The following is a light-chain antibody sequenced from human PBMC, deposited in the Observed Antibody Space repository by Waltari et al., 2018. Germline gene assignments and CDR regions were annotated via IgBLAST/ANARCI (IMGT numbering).Light chain of an antibody. CDR1: QSVSSSS. CDR3: QQVKSFPAT. V-gene: IGKV3-20*01. CDR2: AAS. Sequence: ETVLTQSPGTLSLSPGEKVTLSCRASQSVSSSSLTWYQQKPGQAPRLLIYAASSRATGIPDRFTGSGSGTDFTLTISRLEPEDFATYYCQQVKSFPATFGGGTTVEIK. J-gene: IGKJ4*01.